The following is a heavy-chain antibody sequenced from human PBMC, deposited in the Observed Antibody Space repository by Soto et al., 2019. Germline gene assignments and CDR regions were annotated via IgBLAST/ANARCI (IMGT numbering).Heavy chain of an antibody. CDR1: GLTFRSYA. D-gene: IGHD2-2*01. CDR3: AKERVPMPKVTNWIDH. J-gene: IGHJ5*02. CDR2: ISGSGGST. Sequence: GWSLILSYAASGLTFRSYAMSWVRQAPGKGLEWVSAISGSGGSTYYADSVKGRFTISRDNSRNTLYLQMNSLRAEDTAVYYCAKERVPMPKVTNWIDHWRQG. V-gene: IGHV3-23*01.